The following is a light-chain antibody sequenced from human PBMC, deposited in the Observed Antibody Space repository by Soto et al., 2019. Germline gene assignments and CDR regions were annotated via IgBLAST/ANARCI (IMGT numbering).Light chain of an antibody. V-gene: IGKV1-5*03. Sequence: DSQMTQYPSTLSASVGDRVTISCRASQSISSWLAWYQQKPGKAPKLLISKASTLQSGVPPRFSGSGSGTEFTLIISGLPPDDFATYYCQQYESYPMTFGGGTKVEIK. CDR1: QSISSW. CDR2: KAS. J-gene: IGKJ4*01. CDR3: QQYESYPMT.